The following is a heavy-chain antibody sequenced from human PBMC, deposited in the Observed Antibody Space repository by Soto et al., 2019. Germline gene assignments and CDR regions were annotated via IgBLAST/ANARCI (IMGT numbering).Heavy chain of an antibody. J-gene: IGHJ4*02. CDR2: NYYSGNT. CDR1: GGSISSYY. V-gene: IGHV4-59*01. CDR3: ARGGIAASPDY. Sequence: SETLSLTCTVSGGSISSYYWSWIRQPPGKGLEWIGYNYYSGNTNYNPSHKSRVTISVDTSKNQFSLKLSSVTAADTAVYYCARGGIAASPDYWGQGTLVTVSS. D-gene: IGHD6-13*01.